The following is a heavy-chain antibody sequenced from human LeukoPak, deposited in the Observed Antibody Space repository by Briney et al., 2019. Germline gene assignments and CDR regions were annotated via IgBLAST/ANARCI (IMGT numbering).Heavy chain of an antibody. CDR3: ARPRNWNDGWFDP. V-gene: IGHV4-39*01. D-gene: IGHD1-1*01. J-gene: IGHJ5*02. CDR2: IYYSGST. CDR1: GGSISGSSYY. Sequence: SETLSLTCTVSGGSISGSSYYWGWIRQPPGKGLEWIGSIYYSGSTYYNPSPKSRVTISVDTSKNQFSLRLSSVTAADTAVYYCARPRNWNDGWFDPWGQGTRVTVSS.